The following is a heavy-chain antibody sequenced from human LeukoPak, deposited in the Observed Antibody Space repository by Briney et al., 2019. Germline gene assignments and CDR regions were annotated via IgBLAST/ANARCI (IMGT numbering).Heavy chain of an antibody. Sequence: GGSLRLSCAASGFPFSTYDMHWVRQAPGKGLVWVSRIISDGTSATYADFVKGRFTMSRDNAKNTLYLEMNSLRADDTAVYYCARDARYNIDVWGQGTTVTVSS. J-gene: IGHJ6*02. CDR1: GFPFSTYD. CDR3: ARDARYNIDV. D-gene: IGHD3-9*01. V-gene: IGHV3-74*01. CDR2: IISDGTSA.